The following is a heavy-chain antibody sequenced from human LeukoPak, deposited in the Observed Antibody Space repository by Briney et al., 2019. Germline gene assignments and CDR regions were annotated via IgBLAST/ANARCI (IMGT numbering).Heavy chain of an antibody. V-gene: IGHV4-30-2*01. CDR3: ARRAFPHGMDV. J-gene: IGHJ6*04. Sequence: SETLSLTCAVSGGSISSGGYSWSWIRQPPGKGLEWIGEINHSGSTNYNPSLKSRVTISVDTSKNQFSLKLSSVTAADTAVYYCARRAFPHGMDVWGKGATVTVSS. CDR2: INHSGST. CDR1: GGSISSGGYS. D-gene: IGHD2/OR15-2a*01.